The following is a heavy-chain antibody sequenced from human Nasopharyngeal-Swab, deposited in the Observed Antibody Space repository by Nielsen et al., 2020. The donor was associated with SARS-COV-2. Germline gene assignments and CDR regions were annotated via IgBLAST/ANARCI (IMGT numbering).Heavy chain of an antibody. D-gene: IGHD2-15*01. CDR2: IYYSGST. Sequence: SETLSLTCTVSGGSISSYYWSWIRQPPGKGLAWIGYIYYSGSTNYNPSLKSRVTISVDTSKNQFSLKLSSVTAADTAVYYCARRDPVVVVAALGIRLYDSTKFDPWGQGTLVTVSS. CDR3: ARRDPVVVVAALGIRLYDSTKFDP. V-gene: IGHV4-59*12. CDR1: GGSISSYY. J-gene: IGHJ5*02.